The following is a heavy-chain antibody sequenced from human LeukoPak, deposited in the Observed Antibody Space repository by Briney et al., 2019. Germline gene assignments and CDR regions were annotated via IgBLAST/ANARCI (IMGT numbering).Heavy chain of an antibody. D-gene: IGHD6-13*01. CDR2: ISYDGRNK. J-gene: IGHJ4*02. V-gene: IGHV3-30*04. CDR1: GFTFSSYA. Sequence: GGSLRLSCAASGFTFSSYAMHWVRQAPGKGLEWVAVISYDGRNKYYADSVKGRFTISRDNSKNTLYLQMNSLRAEDTAVYYCARDGGVSSSWADYWGQGTLVTVSS. CDR3: ARDGGVSSSWADY.